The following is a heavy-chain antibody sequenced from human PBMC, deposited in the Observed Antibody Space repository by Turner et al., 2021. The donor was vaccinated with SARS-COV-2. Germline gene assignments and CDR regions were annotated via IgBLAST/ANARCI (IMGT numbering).Heavy chain of an antibody. V-gene: IGHV3-11*06. J-gene: IGHJ6*02. D-gene: IGHD2-21*01. CDR3: ARPKFPYYYYGMDV. CDR1: GFTFSDYF. Sequence: QVQLVESGGGLVKPGGSLRLSCAASGFTFSDYFMGWIRQAPGKGLEWVSYISSSTIYTNYADSVKGRFTISRDNAKNSLYLQMNSLRAEDTAVYYCARPKFPYYYYGMDVWGQGTTVTVS. CDR2: ISSSTIYT.